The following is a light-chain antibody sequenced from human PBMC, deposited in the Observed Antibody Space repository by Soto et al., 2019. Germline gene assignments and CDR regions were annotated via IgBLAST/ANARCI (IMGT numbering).Light chain of an antibody. Sequence: EILMTQSPATLSVSPGERVILSCRARQSVGSTLAWYQQKPGQAPRLLIRGASTRATGVPARFSGSGSGTEFTLTISSLQSEDFVVYYCQQYSTSLTVGGGTTLEI. CDR2: GAS. CDR1: QSVGST. J-gene: IGKJ4*02. V-gene: IGKV3-15*01. CDR3: QQYSTSLT.